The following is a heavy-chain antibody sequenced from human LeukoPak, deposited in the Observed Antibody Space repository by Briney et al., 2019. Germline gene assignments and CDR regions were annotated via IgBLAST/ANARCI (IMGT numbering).Heavy chain of an antibody. Sequence: PSETLSLTCTVPGGSISSSSYYWGWIRQPPGKGLEWIGSIYYSGSTYYNSSLKSRVTMSADTSKNQLSLKLSSVTAADTAVYYCARPYYYDSRIDPWGQGILVTVSS. CDR2: IYYSGST. V-gene: IGHV4-39*07. J-gene: IGHJ5*02. D-gene: IGHD3-22*01. CDR3: ARPYYYDSRIDP. CDR1: GGSISSSSYY.